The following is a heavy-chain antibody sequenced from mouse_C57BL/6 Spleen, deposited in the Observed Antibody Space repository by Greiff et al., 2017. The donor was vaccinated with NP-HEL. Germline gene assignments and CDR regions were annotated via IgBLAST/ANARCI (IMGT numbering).Heavy chain of an antibody. CDR1: GFSLTSYG. V-gene: IGHV2-2*01. Sequence: VQLQQSGPGLVQPSQSLSITCTVSGFSLTSYGVHWVRQSPGKGLEWLGVIWSGGSTDYNAAFISRLSISKDNSKSQVFFKMNSLQADDTAIYYCARAPIDGSPYYFDYWGQGTTLTVSS. D-gene: IGHD1-1*01. CDR3: ARAPIDGSPYYFDY. J-gene: IGHJ2*01. CDR2: IWSGGST.